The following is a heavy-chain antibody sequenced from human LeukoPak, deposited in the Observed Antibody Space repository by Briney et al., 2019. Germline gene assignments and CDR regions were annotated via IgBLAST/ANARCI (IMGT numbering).Heavy chain of an antibody. Sequence: TSETLSLTCTVSGGSISSYYWSWIRQPPGKGLEWIGYIYYSGSTNYNPSLKSRVTISVDTSKNQFSLKLSSVTAADTAVYYCAREYGDYGLDYWGQGTLVTVSS. CDR3: AREYGDYGLDY. CDR1: GGSISSYY. CDR2: IYYSGST. V-gene: IGHV4-59*01. D-gene: IGHD4-17*01. J-gene: IGHJ4*02.